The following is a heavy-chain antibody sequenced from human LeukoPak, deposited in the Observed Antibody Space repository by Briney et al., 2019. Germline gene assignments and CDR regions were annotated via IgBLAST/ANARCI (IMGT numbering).Heavy chain of an antibody. D-gene: IGHD3-3*01. Sequence: GGSLRLSCTASGFTFGDYAMSWVRQAPGKGLEWVGFIRSKAYGGTTEYAASVKGRFTISRDGSKSIAYLQMNSLKTEDTAVYYCTREYYDFWSGYSSWGQGTLVTVSS. J-gene: IGHJ4*02. CDR2: IRSKAYGGTT. V-gene: IGHV3-49*04. CDR3: TREYYDFWSGYSS. CDR1: GFTFGDYA.